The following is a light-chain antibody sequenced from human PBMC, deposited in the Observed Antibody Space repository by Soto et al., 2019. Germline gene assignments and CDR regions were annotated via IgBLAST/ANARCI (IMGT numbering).Light chain of an antibody. V-gene: IGKV3D-7*01. Sequence: DIFITQSPAPPAFSPGERAPPSFRASQSVSSSYLSWYQQKPGQAPRLLIYGASTRATGIPDRFSGSGSGTDFTLTISSLQPDDFATYYCQHYNSYSETFGQGTKVDIK. J-gene: IGKJ1*01. CDR3: QHYNSYSET. CDR1: QSVSSSY. CDR2: GAS.